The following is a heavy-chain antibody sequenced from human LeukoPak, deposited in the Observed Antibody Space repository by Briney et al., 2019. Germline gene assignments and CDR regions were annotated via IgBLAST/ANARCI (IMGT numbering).Heavy chain of an antibody. V-gene: IGHV4-4*07. Sequence: SETLSLTCSVSGGSISSYYWSWIRQPAGKRLEWIGRIYTSRSTNYNPSPKSRVTMSVDTSKNQFSLKLNSVTAADTAVYYCAREFPYYYGMDVWGQGTTVIVSS. CDR1: GGSISSYY. CDR3: AREFPYYYGMDV. J-gene: IGHJ6*02. CDR2: IYTSRST.